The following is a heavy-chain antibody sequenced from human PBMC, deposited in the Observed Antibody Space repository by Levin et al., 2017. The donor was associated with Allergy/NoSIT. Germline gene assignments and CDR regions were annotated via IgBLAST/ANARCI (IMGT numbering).Heavy chain of an antibody. J-gene: IGHJ5*02. CDR2: IIPIFGTA. Sequence: KISCKASGGTFSSYAISWVRQAPGQGLEWMGGIIPIFGTANYAQKFQGRVTITADESTSTAYMELSSLRSEDTAVYYCARGLWSGYLENWFDPWGQGTLVTVSS. D-gene: IGHD3-3*01. CDR1: GGTFSSYA. CDR3: ARGLWSGYLENWFDP. V-gene: IGHV1-69*01.